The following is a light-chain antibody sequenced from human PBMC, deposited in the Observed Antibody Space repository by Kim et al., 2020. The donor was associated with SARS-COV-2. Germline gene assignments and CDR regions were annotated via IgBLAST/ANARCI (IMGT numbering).Light chain of an antibody. Sequence: GDRVTITCRASQTITRFLNWYQQKPGKAPKLLIYAASTLQSGVPTRFSGRGSGTEFTLTITNLQPEDFATYYCQETYNILFAFG. CDR2: AAS. CDR3: QETYNILFA. J-gene: IGKJ3*01. CDR1: QTITRF. V-gene: IGKV1-39*01.